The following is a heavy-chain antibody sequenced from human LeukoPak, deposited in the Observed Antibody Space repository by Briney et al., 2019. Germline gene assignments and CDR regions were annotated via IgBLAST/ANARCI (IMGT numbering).Heavy chain of an antibody. D-gene: IGHD2-2*02. V-gene: IGHV3-23*01. Sequence: GGSLRLSCAASGFTFSNYAMTWVRQAPGKGLEWVSAISGSGDSTHYADSVKGRFTISRDNSKNTLYLQMNSLRAEDTAVYYCAKCCSYTSCYTSDYWGQGTLVTVSS. J-gene: IGHJ4*02. CDR3: AKCCSYTSCYTSDY. CDR2: ISGSGDST. CDR1: GFTFSNYA.